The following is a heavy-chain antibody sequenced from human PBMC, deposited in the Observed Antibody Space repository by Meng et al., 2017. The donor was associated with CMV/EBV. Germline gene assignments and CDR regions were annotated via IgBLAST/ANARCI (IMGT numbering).Heavy chain of an antibody. CDR3: ARVGLYCSSTSCPHYYYGMDV. CDR1: GFTFSSYA. D-gene: IGHD2-2*01. Sequence: GESLKISCAASGFTFSSYAMHWVRQAPGKGLEWVAVISYDGSNKYYADSVKGRFTISRDNSKNTLYLQMNSLRAEDTAVYYCARVGLYCSSTSCPHYYYGMDVWGQGTTVTVSS. V-gene: IGHV3-30-3*01. CDR2: ISYDGSNK. J-gene: IGHJ6*02.